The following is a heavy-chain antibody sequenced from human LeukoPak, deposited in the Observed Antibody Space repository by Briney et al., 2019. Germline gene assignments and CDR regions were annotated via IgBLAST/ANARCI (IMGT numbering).Heavy chain of an antibody. V-gene: IGHV4-39*01. CDR3: ASPRGFSYGYFDH. CDR2: IYYSKNN. J-gene: IGHJ4*02. CDR1: GGPISSNSAY. D-gene: IGHD5-18*01. Sequence: PSDTLSLTCTVSGGPISSNSAYWGWIRQPPGKGLEWIGSIYYSKNNYYNPSLKSRVTISADTSKKQSSLRLDSVSGADTAVYYCASPRGFSYGYFDHWGQGSLVTVSS.